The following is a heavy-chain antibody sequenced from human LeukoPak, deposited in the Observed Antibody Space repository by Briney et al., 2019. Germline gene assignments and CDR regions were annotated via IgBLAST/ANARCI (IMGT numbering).Heavy chain of an antibody. CDR2: IKQDGSEK. CDR1: GFTFSSYW. V-gene: IGHV3-7*03. Sequence: GGSLRLSCAASGFTFSSYWMSWVRQAPGKGLEWVANIKQDGSEKYYVDSVKGRFTISRDNAKNSLYLQMNSLRAEGTAVYYCARGTYSSSWGDFFDYWGQGTLVTVSS. D-gene: IGHD6-13*01. CDR3: ARGTYSSSWGDFFDY. J-gene: IGHJ4*02.